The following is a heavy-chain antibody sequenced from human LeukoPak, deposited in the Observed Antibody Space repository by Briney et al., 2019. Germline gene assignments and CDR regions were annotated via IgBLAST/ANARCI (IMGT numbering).Heavy chain of an antibody. CDR3: AELGITTIGGV. Sequence: GGSLRLSCAASGFTFSSYEMNWVRQAPGKGLEWGSYISSSGSTIYYADSVKGRFTISRDNAKNSLYLQMNSLRAEDTAVYYCAELGITTIGGVWGKGTTVTIYS. CDR2: ISSSGSTI. J-gene: IGHJ6*04. V-gene: IGHV3-48*03. D-gene: IGHD3-10*02. CDR1: GFTFSSYE.